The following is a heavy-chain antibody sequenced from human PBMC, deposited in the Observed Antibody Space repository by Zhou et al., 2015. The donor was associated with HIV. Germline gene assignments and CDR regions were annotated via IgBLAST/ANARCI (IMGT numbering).Heavy chain of an antibody. CDR3: ASLVAGGYDRDFDY. D-gene: IGHD5-12*01. J-gene: IGHJ4*02. V-gene: IGHV1-69*01. CDR2: IIPIFGTA. Sequence: QVQLVQSGAEVKKPGSSVKVSCKASGGSFSNYAISWVRQAPGQGLEWMGGIIPIFGTANYAQKFQGRVTITADESTSTAYMELSSLRSEDTAVYYCASLVAGGYDRDFDYWGQGTLVTVSS. CDR1: GGSFSNYA.